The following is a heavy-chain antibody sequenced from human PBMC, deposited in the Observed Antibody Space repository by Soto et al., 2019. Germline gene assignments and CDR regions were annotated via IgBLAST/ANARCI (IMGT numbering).Heavy chain of an antibody. Sequence: QVQLVQSGAEVKKPGSSVKVSCKAPGGTFSSYAISWVRQAPGQGLEWMGGIIPIFGTANYAQKFQGRVTITADESTSTGYMEMSSLRSEDTAVYYCARSPGGSSSLDIYYYYYYGMDVWGQGTTVNVSS. CDR1: GGTFSSYA. D-gene: IGHD2-15*01. J-gene: IGHJ6*02. CDR2: IIPIFGTA. V-gene: IGHV1-69*01. CDR3: ARSPGGSSSLDIYYYYYYGMDV.